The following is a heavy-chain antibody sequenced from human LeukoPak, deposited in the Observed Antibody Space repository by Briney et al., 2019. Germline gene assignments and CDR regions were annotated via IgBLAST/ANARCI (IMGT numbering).Heavy chain of an antibody. J-gene: IGHJ6*02. CDR3: ARQDCSSTSCPLMDV. CDR1: GGSFSGYY. Sequence: SETLSLTCAVYGGSFSGYYWSWIRQPPEKGLEWIGEINHSGSTNYNPSLKSRVTISVDTSKNQFSLKLSSVTAADTAVYYCARQDCSSTSCPLMDVWGQGTTVTVSS. CDR2: INHSGST. D-gene: IGHD2-2*01. V-gene: IGHV4-34*01.